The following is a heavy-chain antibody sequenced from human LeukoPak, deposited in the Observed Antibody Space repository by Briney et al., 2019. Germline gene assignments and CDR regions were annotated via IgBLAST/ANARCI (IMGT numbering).Heavy chain of an antibody. CDR2: ISTYNANT. J-gene: IGHJ4*02. V-gene: IGHV1-18*01. CDR3: ARVGVTAATADY. CDR1: GYTFTTYG. Sequence: ASVKVSCKTSGYTFTTYGISWVRQAPGQGLEWMGWISTYNANTKYAQKFQGRVTMTSDTSTSTVYLEVNDLTSEDTAVYFCARVGVTAATADYWGQGTLVTVSS. D-gene: IGHD6-25*01.